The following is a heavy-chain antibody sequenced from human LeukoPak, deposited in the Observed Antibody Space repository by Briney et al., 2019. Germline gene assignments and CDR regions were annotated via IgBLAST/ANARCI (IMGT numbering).Heavy chain of an antibody. CDR1: GFTFNSYS. D-gene: IGHD5-18*01. V-gene: IGHV3-21*01. Sequence: GGSLRLSCAASGFTFNSYSMTWVRQAPGKGLEWVSSISGRGTYIYYADSVKGRFTISRDNAKNSLSLQMNSLRAEDTAVYYCARDAAYGYDRFDSWGQGTQVTVSS. CDR2: ISGRGTYI. CDR3: ARDAAYGYDRFDS. J-gene: IGHJ4*02.